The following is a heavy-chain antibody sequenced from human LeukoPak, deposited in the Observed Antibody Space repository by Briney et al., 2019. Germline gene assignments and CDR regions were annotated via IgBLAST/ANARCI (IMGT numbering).Heavy chain of an antibody. CDR1: GYTFTSYG. CDR3: ARLPDYYYYYMDV. J-gene: IGHJ6*03. CDR2: ISAYNGNT. D-gene: IGHD2-2*01. Sequence: ASVKASCKASGYTFTSYGISWVRQAPGQGLEWMGWISAYNGNTNYAQKPQGRVTMTTDTSTSTAYMELRSLRSDDTAVYYCARLPDYYYYYMDVWGKGTTVTVSS. V-gene: IGHV1-18*01.